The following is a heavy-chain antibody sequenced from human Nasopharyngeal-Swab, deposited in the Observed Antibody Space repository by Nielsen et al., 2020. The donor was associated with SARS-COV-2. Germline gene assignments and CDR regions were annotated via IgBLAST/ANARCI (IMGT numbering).Heavy chain of an antibody. CDR2: ISSSTSYI. CDR3: ARDGFGESPYYYYYGMDV. Sequence: GESLKISCAASGFTFSNYSMHWVRQAPGKGLEWVSSISSSTSYIYYAESVKGRFTISRDNAKNSLYLQMNSLRAEDTAVYYCARDGFGESPYYYYYGMDVWGQGTTVTVPS. V-gene: IGHV3-21*01. CDR1: GFTFSNYS. D-gene: IGHD3-10*01. J-gene: IGHJ6*02.